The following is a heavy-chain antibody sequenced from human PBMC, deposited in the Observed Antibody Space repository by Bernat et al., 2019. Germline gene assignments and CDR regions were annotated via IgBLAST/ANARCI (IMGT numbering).Heavy chain of an antibody. CDR1: GFIFSSYA. CDR2: ISGRGSST. J-gene: IGHJ4*02. D-gene: IGHD3-10*01. Sequence: EVQLLESGGGLVQPGGSLRLSCAASGFIFSSYAMSWVHQAPGKGLEWVSGISGRGSSTYYAASMKGRFTISRDNSKNTLYLQMNSLRAEDTAVYYCAKDLAYGSGNYFDYWGQGTLVTVSS. V-gene: IGHV3-23*01. CDR3: AKDLAYGSGNYFDY.